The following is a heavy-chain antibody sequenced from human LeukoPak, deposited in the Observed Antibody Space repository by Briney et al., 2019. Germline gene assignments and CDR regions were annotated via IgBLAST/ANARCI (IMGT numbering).Heavy chain of an antibody. Sequence: GGSLRLSCAASGFTFSSYAMHWVRQAPGKGLEYVSAISTNGGSTYYANSVKGRFTISRDNSKNTLYLQMGSLRAEDTALYYCARGILNYGLTGFDYWGQGTLVTVSS. D-gene: IGHD3-16*01. CDR1: GFTFSSYA. CDR2: ISTNGGST. V-gene: IGHV3-64*01. CDR3: ARGILNYGLTGFDY. J-gene: IGHJ4*02.